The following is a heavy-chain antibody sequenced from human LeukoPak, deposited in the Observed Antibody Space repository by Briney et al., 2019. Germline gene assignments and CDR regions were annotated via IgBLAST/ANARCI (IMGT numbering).Heavy chain of an antibody. V-gene: IGHV4-34*01. CDR1: GGSFSGYH. J-gene: IGHJ4*02. CDR2: INHSGST. CDR3: ARDGRMTRGIDY. Sequence: SETLSLTCAVYGGSFSGYHWSWIRQPPGKGLEWIGEINHSGSTNYNPSLKSRVTISVDRSKNQFSLKLSSVTAADTAVYYCARDGRMTRGIDYWGQGTLVTVSS. D-gene: IGHD3-16*01.